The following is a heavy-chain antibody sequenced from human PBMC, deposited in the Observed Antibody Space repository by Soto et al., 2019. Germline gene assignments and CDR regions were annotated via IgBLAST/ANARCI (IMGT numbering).Heavy chain of an antibody. CDR3: ARDLSGTGLDI. V-gene: IGHV4-4*07. Sequence: PSETLSLTCNVSGDSIGRFYWIWIRQSAGKGLEWIGRVYSTGGVTYNPALKGRVTISLDRSNNHISLEMSSVTAADTAVYFCARDLSGTGLDIWGRGTRVTVSS. CDR1: GDSIGRFY. J-gene: IGHJ6*02. D-gene: IGHD1-26*01. CDR2: VYSTGGV.